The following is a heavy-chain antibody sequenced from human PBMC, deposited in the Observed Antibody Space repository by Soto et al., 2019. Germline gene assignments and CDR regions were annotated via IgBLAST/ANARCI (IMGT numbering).Heavy chain of an antibody. CDR3: ARVGYGDYVLDY. J-gene: IGHJ4*02. CDR2: IYYSGST. Sequence: SETLSLTCTVSGDSISSGGYYWSWIRQYAGKGLEWIGSIYYSGSTYYNPSLKSPITISVDTSKNQFSLKLTSVTAADTAVYYCARVGYGDYVLDYWGQGTLVTVSS. V-gene: IGHV4-31*01. CDR1: GDSISSGGYY. D-gene: IGHD4-17*01.